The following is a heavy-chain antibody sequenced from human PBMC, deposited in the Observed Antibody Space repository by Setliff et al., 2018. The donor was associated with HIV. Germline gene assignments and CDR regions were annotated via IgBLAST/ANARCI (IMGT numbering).Heavy chain of an antibody. D-gene: IGHD3-22*01. CDR1: GFRFSDYA. CDR3: AKVYSTAYRPDY. J-gene: IGHJ4*02. CDR2: ISASGGGT. Sequence: GGSLRLSCAASGFRFSDYAMTWVHQAPGKGLEWVSGISASGGGTYYADSVRGRFTISRDNSKNTLHLQMSSLSADDTVVYYCAKVYSTAYRPDYWGQGNLVTVSS. V-gene: IGHV3-23*01.